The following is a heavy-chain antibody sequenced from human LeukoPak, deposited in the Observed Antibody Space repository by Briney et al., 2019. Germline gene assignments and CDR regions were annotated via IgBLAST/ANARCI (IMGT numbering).Heavy chain of an antibody. CDR1: GFTFSSYA. Sequence: GGSLRLSCAASGFTFSSYAMNWVRQAPVKGLEWVSGISGSGSSTYYADSVKGRFTISRDNSKNTLYLQMNSLRAEDTAVYYCAKVGGRYDFWSGYHATSYGMDVWGQGTTVTVSS. CDR2: ISGSGSST. D-gene: IGHD3/OR15-3a*01. CDR3: AKVGGRYDFWSGYHATSYGMDV. V-gene: IGHV3-23*01. J-gene: IGHJ6*02.